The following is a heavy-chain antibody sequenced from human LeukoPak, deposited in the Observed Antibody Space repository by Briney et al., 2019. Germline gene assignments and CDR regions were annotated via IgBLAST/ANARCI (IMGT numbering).Heavy chain of an antibody. CDR1: GGSISSYY. V-gene: IGHV4-4*07. CDR3: ARNNQLSSGRREFDY. J-gene: IGHJ4*02. CDR2: IYTSGST. Sequence: SETLSLTCTVSGGSISSYYWSWIRQPAGKGLEWIGRIYTSGSTNYNPSLKSRVTMSVDTSKNQFSLKLSSVTAADTAVYYCARNNQLSSGRREFDYWGQGTLVTVSS. D-gene: IGHD3-10*01.